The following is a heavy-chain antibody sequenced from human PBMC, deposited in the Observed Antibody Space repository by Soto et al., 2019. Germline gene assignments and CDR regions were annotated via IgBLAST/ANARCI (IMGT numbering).Heavy chain of an antibody. V-gene: IGHV3-53*01. CDR2: IYSGGST. Sequence: PGGSLRLSCAASEFTVSSNYMNWVRQAPGKGLECVSTIYSGGSTYYADSVKGRFTISRDNSKDTLYLQMNNLRAEDTAVYYCAGRVGATNYGMDVWGQGTTVTVSS. CDR1: EFTVSSNY. D-gene: IGHD1-26*01. CDR3: AGRVGATNYGMDV. J-gene: IGHJ6*02.